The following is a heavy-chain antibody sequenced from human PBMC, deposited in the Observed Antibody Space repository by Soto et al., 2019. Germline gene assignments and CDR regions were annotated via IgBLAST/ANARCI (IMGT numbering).Heavy chain of an antibody. CDR1: GGSISSGGNY. D-gene: IGHD6-13*01. CDR2: IYYSGST. Sequence: QVQLQESGPGLVKPSQTLSLTCSVSGGSISSGGNYWNWIRQHPGKGLEWIGYIYYSGSTYYNPSLKSRVTISVDTSKNQFSLKLSSVTAADTAVYYCARDPSTADFYGMDVWGQGTTVTVSS. V-gene: IGHV4-31*03. J-gene: IGHJ6*02. CDR3: ARDPSTADFYGMDV.